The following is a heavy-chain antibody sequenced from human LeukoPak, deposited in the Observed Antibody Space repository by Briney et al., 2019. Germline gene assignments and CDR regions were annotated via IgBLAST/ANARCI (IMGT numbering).Heavy chain of an antibody. J-gene: IGHJ6*02. CDR3: ARGEKRDQGYYYYGMDV. Sequence: GASVKVSCKASGYTFTSYGISWVRQAPGQGLEWMGWISAYNGNTNYAQKLQGRVTMTTDTSTSTAYMELRSLRSDDTAVYYCARGEKRDQGYYYYGMDVWGQGTTVTVSS. CDR2: ISAYNGNT. V-gene: IGHV1-18*01. D-gene: IGHD2-2*01. CDR1: GYTFTSYG.